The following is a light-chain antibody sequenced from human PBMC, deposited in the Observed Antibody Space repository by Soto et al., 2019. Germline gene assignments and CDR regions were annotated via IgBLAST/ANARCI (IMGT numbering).Light chain of an antibody. J-gene: IGKJ5*01. Sequence: EDVLTQSPDTLSLSPGERATLSCRASQSVINNYLAWYQQKPGQAPRLLIYDASTSATGIPDRFSGSESGTDFTLTISRLEPEDFAVYYCQQYGDSPPFTFGQGTRL. CDR2: DAS. CDR3: QQYGDSPPFT. V-gene: IGKV3-20*01. CDR1: QSVINNY.